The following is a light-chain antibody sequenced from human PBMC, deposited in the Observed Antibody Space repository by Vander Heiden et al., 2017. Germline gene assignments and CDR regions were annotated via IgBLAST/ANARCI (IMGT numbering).Light chain of an antibody. CDR2: DDS. J-gene: IGLJ2*01. CDR1: NIGSKS. V-gene: IGLV3-21*02. CDR3: QVWDSSSDLV. Sequence: SYVLAQPPSVSVAPGQTARITCGRNNIGSKSVHWYQQKPGQAPVLVVYDDSDRPSGIPERFSGSNSGNTATLTISRVEAGDEADYYCQVWDSSSDLVFGGGTKLTVL.